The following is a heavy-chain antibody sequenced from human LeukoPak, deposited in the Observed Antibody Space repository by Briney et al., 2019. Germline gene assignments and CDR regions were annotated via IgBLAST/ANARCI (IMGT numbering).Heavy chain of an antibody. Sequence: PGRSLRLSCAASGFTFSSYVMHWVRQAPGKGLEWVAIISYDGSNEYYADSVKGRFTISRDNSKNTLYLQMNSLRAADTAVYYCARGGYYDILTGYYLDAFDIWGQGTMVTVSS. CDR1: GFTFSSYV. V-gene: IGHV3-30*04. D-gene: IGHD3-9*01. CDR2: ISYDGSNE. CDR3: ARGGYYDILTGYYLDAFDI. J-gene: IGHJ3*02.